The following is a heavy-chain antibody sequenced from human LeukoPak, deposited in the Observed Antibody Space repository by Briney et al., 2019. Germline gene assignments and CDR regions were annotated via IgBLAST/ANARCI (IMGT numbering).Heavy chain of an antibody. V-gene: IGHV4-34*01. D-gene: IGHD3-10*01. CDR1: GGSFSGYY. CDR3: ARPRGAGSYSAFDI. J-gene: IGHJ3*02. Sequence: PSETLSLTCAVYGGSFSGYYWSWIRQPPGKGLEWIGEINHSGSTNYNPSLKSRVTISVDTSKNQFSLKLSSVTAADTAVYYCARPRGAGSYSAFDIWGQGTMVTVSS. CDR2: INHSGST.